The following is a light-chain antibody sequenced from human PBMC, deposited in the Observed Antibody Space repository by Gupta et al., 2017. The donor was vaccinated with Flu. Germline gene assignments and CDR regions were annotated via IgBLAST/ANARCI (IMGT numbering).Light chain of an antibody. V-gene: IGKV4-1*01. Sequence: VSLGERATINCKSSQSVLYSSNNKNYLAWYQQKPGQPPKLLIYWASTRESGVPDRFSGSGSGTDFTLTISSLQAEDVAVYYCQQYYSTPRTFGQGTKVEIK. CDR1: QSVLYSSNNKNY. CDR3: QQYYSTPRT. CDR2: WAS. J-gene: IGKJ1*01.